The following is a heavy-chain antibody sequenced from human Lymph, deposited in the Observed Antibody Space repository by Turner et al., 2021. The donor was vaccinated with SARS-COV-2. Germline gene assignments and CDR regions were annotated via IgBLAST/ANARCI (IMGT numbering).Heavy chain of an antibody. D-gene: IGHD1-1*01. Sequence: EVQLVETGGGLMQPGGSLRLSCAASGFIVSSNDINCVRQAPGKGLKWVSLIYSGGSTYYAYSVKGRFTISRDNSKNTLYLQMNSLRSEDTAVYYCARDLQLYGMDVWGQGTTVTVSS. J-gene: IGHJ6*02. V-gene: IGHV3-53*02. CDR2: IYSGGST. CDR3: ARDLQLYGMDV. CDR1: GFIVSSND.